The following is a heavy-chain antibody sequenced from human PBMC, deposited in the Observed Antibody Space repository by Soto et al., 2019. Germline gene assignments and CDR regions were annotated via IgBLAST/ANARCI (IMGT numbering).Heavy chain of an antibody. CDR1: GFAFSDPY. J-gene: IGHJ5*01. D-gene: IGHD4-17*01. Sequence: GGSLRLSCAASGFAFSDPYMSWIRQAPGKGLEWISYISSSGSTIYYADSVKGRFTISRDNAKKSLYLQMDSLTADDTAVYYFARGGASVTTPFDFWGQGTQVTVSS. CDR2: ISSSGSTI. V-gene: IGHV3-11*01. CDR3: ARGGASVTTPFDF.